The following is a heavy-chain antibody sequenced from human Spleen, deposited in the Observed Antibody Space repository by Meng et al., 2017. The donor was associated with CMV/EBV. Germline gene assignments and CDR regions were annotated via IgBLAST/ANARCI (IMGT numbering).Heavy chain of an antibody. J-gene: IGHJ4*02. D-gene: IGHD1-26*01. CDR3: TRASGLYSGSYYFDY. Sequence: SETLSLTCTVSGGSVSSYSYYWSWIRQSPGKGLEWIGYIYYTGSTDYNSSLKSRVTISVDTSKNQFSLNLSSVTAADTAVYYCTRASGLYSGSYYFDYWGQGTLVTVSS. CDR1: GGSVSSYSYY. V-gene: IGHV4-61*01. CDR2: IYYTGST.